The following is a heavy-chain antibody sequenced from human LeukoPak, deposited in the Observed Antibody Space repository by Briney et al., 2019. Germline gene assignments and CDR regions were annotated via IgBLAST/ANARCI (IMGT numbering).Heavy chain of an antibody. Sequence: PGGSLRLSCAASGFTFSSYAMHWVRQAPGKGLEWVAVIWYDGSNKYYVDSAKGRFTISRDNAENSLYPHVNSLRDDDTAVYYCARGSSGWYFFDYWGQGTLVTVSS. CDR1: GFTFSSYA. CDR3: ARGSSGWYFFDY. J-gene: IGHJ4*02. D-gene: IGHD6-19*01. CDR2: IWYDGSNK. V-gene: IGHV3-33*01.